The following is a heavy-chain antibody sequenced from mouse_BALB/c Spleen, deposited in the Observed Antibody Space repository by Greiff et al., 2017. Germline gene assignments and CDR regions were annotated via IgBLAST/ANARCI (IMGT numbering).Heavy chain of an antibody. V-gene: IGHV5-6-4*01. CDR1: GFTFSSYT. J-gene: IGHJ3*01. D-gene: IGHD2-1*01. CDR2: ISSGGSYT. Sequence: EVKLVESGGGLVKPGGSLKLSCAASGFTFSSYTMSWVRQTPEKRLEWVATISSGGSYTYYPDSVKGRFTISRDNAKNTLYLQMSSLKSEDTAMYYCTRDLPDWFAYWGQGTLVTVSA. CDR3: TRDLPDWFAY.